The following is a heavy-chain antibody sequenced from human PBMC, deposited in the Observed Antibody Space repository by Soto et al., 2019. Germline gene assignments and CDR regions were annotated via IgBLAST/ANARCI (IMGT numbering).Heavy chain of an antibody. V-gene: IGHV4-4*02. CDR3: ASSSGWWRLDV. CDR1: GGSINNGYW. J-gene: IGHJ6*02. Sequence: QVHLQESGPGLVKPSGTLSLTCGVSGGSINNGYWWTWVRQPPGKGLEWIGEKHHSGSTNYNLSLKSRFSISLDKYKNQFSLILSSVTAADTAVYYCASSSGWWRLDVWGQGTTVTVSS. CDR2: KHHSGST. D-gene: IGHD6-19*01.